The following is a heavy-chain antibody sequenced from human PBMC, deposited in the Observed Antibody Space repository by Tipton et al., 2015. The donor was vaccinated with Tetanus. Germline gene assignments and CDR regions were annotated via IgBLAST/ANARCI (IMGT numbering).Heavy chain of an antibody. CDR2: ISYSGST. V-gene: IGHV4-61*01. J-gene: IGHJ4*02. D-gene: IGHD1-14*01. Sequence: LRLSCTVSGGSVRSGSYYWNWIRQPPGRGLEWIGHISYSGSTNSNYSLKSRITISQDTSKNQFSLKLTSVTAADTAVYYCARGTGDYWGQGTLVTVSS. CDR3: ARGTGDY. CDR1: GGSVRSGSYY.